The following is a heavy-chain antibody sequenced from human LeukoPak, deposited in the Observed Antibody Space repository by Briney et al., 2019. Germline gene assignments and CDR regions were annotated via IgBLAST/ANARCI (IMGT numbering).Heavy chain of an antibody. J-gene: IGHJ4*02. CDR2: IYYSGST. CDR1: GGSISSYY. CDR3: ARDRDYEYSSGYSPGLDC. D-gene: IGHD3-22*01. Sequence: SETLSLTCTVSGGSISSYYWSWIRQPPGKGLEWIGYIYYSGSTNYNPSLKSRVTISVDTSKNQFSLRLSSVTAADTAVYYCARDRDYEYSSGYSPGLDCCGPGTLGSVSS. V-gene: IGHV4-59*01.